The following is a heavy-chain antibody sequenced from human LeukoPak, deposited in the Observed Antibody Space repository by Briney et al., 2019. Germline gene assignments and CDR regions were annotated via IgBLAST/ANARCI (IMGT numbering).Heavy chain of an antibody. Sequence: PSETLSLTCAVSGGSFSGYYWSWIRQPPGKGLEWIGEINNSGSTNYKPSLKSRVTISVDTSKNQFSLKLSSVTAADTAVYYCAREGGSSSSAGYYYYYYMDVWGKGTTVTVSS. CDR1: GGSFSGYY. D-gene: IGHD6-6*01. CDR3: AREGGSSSSAGYYYYYYMDV. CDR2: INNSGST. V-gene: IGHV4-34*01. J-gene: IGHJ6*03.